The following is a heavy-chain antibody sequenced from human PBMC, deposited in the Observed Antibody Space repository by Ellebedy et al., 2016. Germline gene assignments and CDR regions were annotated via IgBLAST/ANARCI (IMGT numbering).Heavy chain of an antibody. CDR3: ARDLSGRDDY. CDR1: GFTFSNYW. V-gene: IGHV3-74*01. D-gene: IGHD1-26*01. CDR2: LNRDGSIT. J-gene: IGHJ4*02. Sequence: GGSLRLSXAASGFTFSNYWMHWVRQAPGKGLEWVSHLNRDGSITNYADSVKGRFTISRDNARDTLYLQMNSLRAEDTAVYYCARDLSGRDDYWGQGTLVTVSS.